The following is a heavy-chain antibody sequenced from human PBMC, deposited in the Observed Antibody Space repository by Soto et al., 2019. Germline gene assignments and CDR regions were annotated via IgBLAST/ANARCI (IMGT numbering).Heavy chain of an antibody. V-gene: IGHV3-30*18. CDR1: GFTFSSYG. J-gene: IGHJ1*01. Sequence: LRLSCAASGFTFSSYGMHWVRQAPGKGLEWVAVISYDGSNKYYADSVKGRFTLSRDNSKNTLYLQMNSLRAEDTAVYYCAKGPYIVVVPAAISSAEYFQHWGQGTLVTVSS. D-gene: IGHD2-2*02. CDR2: ISYDGSNK. CDR3: AKGPYIVVVPAAISSAEYFQH.